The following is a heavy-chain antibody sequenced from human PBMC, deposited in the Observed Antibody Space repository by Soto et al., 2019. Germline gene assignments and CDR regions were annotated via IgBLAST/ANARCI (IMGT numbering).Heavy chain of an antibody. J-gene: IGHJ6*02. CDR1: GYTFTGYY. CDR3: ARGIAAAAARGMDV. D-gene: IGHD6-13*01. CDR2: INPNSGGT. Sequence: ASVTVSCKASGYTFTGYYMHWVRQAPGQGLEWMGWINPNSGGTNYAQKFQGWVTMTRDTFISTAYMELSRLRSDDTAVYYCARGIAAAAARGMDVWGQGTTVTVSS. V-gene: IGHV1-2*04.